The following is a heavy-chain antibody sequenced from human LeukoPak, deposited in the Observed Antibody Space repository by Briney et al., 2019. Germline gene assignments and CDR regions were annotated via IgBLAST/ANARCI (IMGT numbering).Heavy chain of an antibody. CDR3: ARAPASDFWSGYVDY. CDR2: INPNSGGT. Sequence: ASVKVSCKASGYTFTGYYMHWVRQAPGQGLEWMGWINPNSGGTNYAQKFQGRVTMTRDTSISTAYMELSRLRSDDTAVYYCARAPASDFWSGYVDYWGQGTLVTVSS. J-gene: IGHJ4*02. D-gene: IGHD3-3*01. V-gene: IGHV1-2*02. CDR1: GYTFTGYY.